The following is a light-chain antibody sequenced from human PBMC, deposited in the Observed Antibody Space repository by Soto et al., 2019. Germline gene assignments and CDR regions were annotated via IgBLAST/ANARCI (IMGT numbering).Light chain of an antibody. CDR2: EVS. V-gene: IGLV2-8*01. Sequence: QSALTQPPSGSGSPGQSVTISCTGTSSDVGSYHFVSWYQQHPGKAPKLLIYEVSKRPSGVPDRFSGSKSGNTASLTVSGLQAEDEADYYCSSYASSNTLVFGGGTKLTVL. J-gene: IGLJ2*01. CDR1: SSDVGSYHF. CDR3: SSYASSNTLV.